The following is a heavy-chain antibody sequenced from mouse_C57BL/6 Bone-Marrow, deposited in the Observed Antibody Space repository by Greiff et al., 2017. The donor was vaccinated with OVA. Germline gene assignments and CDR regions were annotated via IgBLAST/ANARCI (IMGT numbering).Heavy chain of an antibody. V-gene: IGHV14-4*01. CDR3: TSYYYGSTYFDY. CDR1: GFNIKDDY. D-gene: IGHD1-1*01. CDR2: IDPENGDT. J-gene: IGHJ2*01. Sequence: VQLQQSGAELVRPGASVKLSCTASGFNIKDDYMHWVKQRPEQGLEWIGWIDPENGDTVYAPKFQGKATLTADTSSNTAYLQLSSLASDDTDVYYCTSYYYGSTYFDYWGQGTTLTVSS.